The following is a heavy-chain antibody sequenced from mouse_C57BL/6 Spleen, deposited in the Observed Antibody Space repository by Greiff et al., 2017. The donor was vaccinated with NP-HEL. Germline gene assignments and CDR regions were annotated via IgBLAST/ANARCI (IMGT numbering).Heavy chain of an antibody. D-gene: IGHD1-1*01. CDR1: GYTFTSYW. V-gene: IGHV1-69*01. J-gene: IGHJ1*03. CDR2: IDPSDSYT. Sequence: QVQLQQSGAELVMPGASVKLSCKASGYTFTSYWMHWVKQRPGQGLEWIGEIDPSDSYTNYNQKFKGKSTLTVDKSSSTAYMQLSSLTSEDSAVYYCARSENYYGSSYYWYFDVWGTGTTVTVSS. CDR3: ARSENYYGSSYYWYFDV.